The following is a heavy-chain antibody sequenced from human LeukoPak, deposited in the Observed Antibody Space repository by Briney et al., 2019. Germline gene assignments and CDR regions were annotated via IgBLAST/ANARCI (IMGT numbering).Heavy chain of an antibody. CDR2: INSDGSST. Sequence: GGSLRLSCAASGFTFSSYWMHWVRQAPGKGLVWVSRINSDGSSTSYADSVKGRFTISRDNAKNTLYLQMNSLRAEDTAVYYCARDDRPPDYYDGMDVWGQGTTVTVSS. V-gene: IGHV3-74*01. CDR1: GFTFSSYW. J-gene: IGHJ6*02. CDR3: ARDDRPPDYYDGMDV.